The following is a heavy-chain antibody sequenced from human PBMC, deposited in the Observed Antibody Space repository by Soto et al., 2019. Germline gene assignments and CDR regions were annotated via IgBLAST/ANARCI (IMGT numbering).Heavy chain of an antibody. CDR1: GYTFTSYG. Sequence: ASVKVSCKASGYTFTSYGISWVRQAPGQGLEWMGWISAYNGNTNYAQKLQGRVTMTTDTSTSTAYMELRSLRSDDTAVYYCARDSSSGYYDSLTGYYTRPPNFDYWGQGTLVTVSS. J-gene: IGHJ4*02. CDR3: ARDSSSGYYDSLTGYYTRPPNFDY. CDR2: ISAYNGNT. D-gene: IGHD3-9*01. V-gene: IGHV1-18*01.